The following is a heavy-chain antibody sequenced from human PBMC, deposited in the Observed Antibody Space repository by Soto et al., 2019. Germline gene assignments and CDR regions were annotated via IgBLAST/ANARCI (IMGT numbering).Heavy chain of an antibody. V-gene: IGHV5-10-1*01. CDR1: GYSFTSYW. J-gene: IGHJ4*02. D-gene: IGHD6-19*01. CDR3: ARRMRYSSGWYGFDY. CDR2: IDPSDSYT. Sequence: GESLKISCKGSGYSFTSYWISWVRQMPGKGLEWMGRIDPSDSYTNYSPSFQGHVTISADKSISTAYLQWSSLKASDTAMYYCARRMRYSSGWYGFDYWGQGALVTVSS.